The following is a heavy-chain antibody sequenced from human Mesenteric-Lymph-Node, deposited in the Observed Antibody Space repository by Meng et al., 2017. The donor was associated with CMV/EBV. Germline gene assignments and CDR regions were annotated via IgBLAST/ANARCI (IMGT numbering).Heavy chain of an antibody. CDR2: ISGSGGNT. J-gene: IGHJ6*02. V-gene: IGHV3-23*01. Sequence: GESLKISCAASGFTFNSYAMNWVRQAPGKGLEWVSAISGSGGNTFYADSVKGRFTISRDNSKNTLYLQMNSLRAEDTAVYYCAYALNSGWPLGGDYYGMDVWGQGTTVTVSS. D-gene: IGHD6-19*01. CDR1: GFTFNSYA. CDR3: AYALNSGWPLGGDYYGMDV.